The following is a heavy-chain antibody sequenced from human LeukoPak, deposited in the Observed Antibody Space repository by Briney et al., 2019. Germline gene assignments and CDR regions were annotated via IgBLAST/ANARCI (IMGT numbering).Heavy chain of an antibody. CDR3: VKNDGSIWQPHS. CDR2: ISSDGSP. J-gene: IGHJ4*02. V-gene: IGHV3-64D*06. CDR1: GFTFSTSV. D-gene: IGHD6-13*01. Sequence: GGSLRLSCSASGFTFSTSVMHWVRQTPGKGLEYVSVISSDGSPYYADSVKGRFTISRDNSKNTLYLQMNSLRVEDTAIYYCVKNDGSIWQPHSWGQGTLVTVSS.